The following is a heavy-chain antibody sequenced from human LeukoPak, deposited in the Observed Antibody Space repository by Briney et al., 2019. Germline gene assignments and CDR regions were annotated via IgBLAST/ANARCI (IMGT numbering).Heavy chain of an antibody. J-gene: IGHJ5*02. CDR2: IYPGDSDT. CDR1: GYSFTNYW. CDR3: ARLRWELLGINWFDP. Sequence: GESLKISCKGSGYSFTNYWIGWVRQMPGKGLEWMGIIYPGDSDTRYSPSFQGQVTISADKSISTAYLQWSSLKASDTAMYYCARLRWELLGINWFDPWGQGTLVTVSS. V-gene: IGHV5-51*01. D-gene: IGHD1-26*01.